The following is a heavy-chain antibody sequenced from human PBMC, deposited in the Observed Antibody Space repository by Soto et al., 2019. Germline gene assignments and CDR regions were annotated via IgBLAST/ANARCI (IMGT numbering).Heavy chain of an antibody. CDR2: IYYSGST. V-gene: IGHV4-30-4*01. CDR1: GGSTSSGDYY. CDR3: ARVERDYGERYFDL. J-gene: IGHJ2*01. Sequence: SETLSLTCTVSGGSTSSGDYYWSWIRQPPGKGLEWIGYIYYSGSTYYNPSLKSRVTISVDTSKNQFSLKLSSVTAADTAVYYCARVERDYGERYFDLWGRGTLVTVSS. D-gene: IGHD4-17*01.